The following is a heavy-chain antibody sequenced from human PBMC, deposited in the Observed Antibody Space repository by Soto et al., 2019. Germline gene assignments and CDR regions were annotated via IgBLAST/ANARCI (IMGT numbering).Heavy chain of an antibody. V-gene: IGHV1-69*02. CDR1: GDTFNFYT. CDR3: ATNYGSGSAHFDN. D-gene: IGHD3-10*01. J-gene: IGHJ4*02. Sequence: QVQLVQSGAEVKKPGSSVKVSCTASGDTFNFYTISWVRQAPGQGLEWMGRIIPMLGMSNYAQNFQGSVTMIADKSTSTAYMELSSLRSEDTALYYCATNYGSGSAHFDNWGQGTLVTVSS. CDR2: IIPMLGMS.